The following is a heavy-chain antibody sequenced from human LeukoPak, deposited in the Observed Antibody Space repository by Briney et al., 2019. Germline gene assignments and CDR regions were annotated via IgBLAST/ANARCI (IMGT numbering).Heavy chain of an antibody. J-gene: IGHJ4*02. CDR3: ARDSRYYDYVWGSYRLDY. CDR2: IKQDGSEK. D-gene: IGHD3-16*02. CDR1: GFTFSSYW. V-gene: IGHV3-7*01. Sequence: GGSPRLSCAASGFTFSSYWMSWVRQAPGKGLEWVANIKQDGSEKYYVDSVKGRFTISRDNAKNSLYLQMNSLRAEDTAVYYCARDSRYYDYVWGSYRLDYWGQGTLVTVSS.